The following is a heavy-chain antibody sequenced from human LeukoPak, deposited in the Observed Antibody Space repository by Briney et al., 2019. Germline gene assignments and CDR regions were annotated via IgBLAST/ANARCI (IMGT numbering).Heavy chain of an antibody. V-gene: IGHV3-7*03. J-gene: IGHJ4*02. CDR3: ARGGRVTLPY. D-gene: IGHD2-21*02. CDR2: IKEDGSEK. Sequence: GGSLRLSCAASGFTFRSNWMSWVRQAPGKGLEWVANIKEDGSEKYYVDSVKGRFTISRDNAKNSLYLQMNSLRGEDTAVYYCARGGRVTLPYWGQGTLVTVSS. CDR1: GFTFRSNW.